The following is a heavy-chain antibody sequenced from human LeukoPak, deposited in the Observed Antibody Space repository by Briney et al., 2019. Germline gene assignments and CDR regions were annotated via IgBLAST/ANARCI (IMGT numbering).Heavy chain of an antibody. V-gene: IGHV4-34*01. CDR1: GGSFSGYY. CDR3: ARGRMGRPSFDY. CDR2: INHSGST. J-gene: IGHJ4*02. D-gene: IGHD1-14*01. Sequence: SETLSLTCAVYGGSFSGYYWSWIRQPPGKGLEWIGEINHSGSTNYNPSLKGRVTISVDTSKNQFSLKLSSVTAADTAVYYCARGRMGRPSFDYWGQGTLVTVSS.